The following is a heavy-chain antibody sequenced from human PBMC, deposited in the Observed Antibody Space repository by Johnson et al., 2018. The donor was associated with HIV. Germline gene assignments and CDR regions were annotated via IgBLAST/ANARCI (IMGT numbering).Heavy chain of an antibody. CDR2: ISYDGSNQ. J-gene: IGHJ3*02. D-gene: IGHD1-26*01. CDR3: ASGSWELSEDAFHI. CDR1: GFTFSSYA. Sequence: QVHLVESGGGVVQPGRSLRLSCAASGFTFSSYAMHWVRQAPGKGLEWVAVISYDGSNQYYADSVKGRFTISRDNSKNTLYLQMNSLRAEDTAVYYCASGSWELSEDAFHIWGQGTMVTVSS. V-gene: IGHV3-30*04.